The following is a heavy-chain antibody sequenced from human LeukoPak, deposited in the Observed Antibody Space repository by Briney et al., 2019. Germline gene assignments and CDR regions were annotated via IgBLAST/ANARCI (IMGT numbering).Heavy chain of an antibody. CDR1: GFSVSTTGVG. D-gene: IGHD6-19*01. J-gene: IGHJ4*02. V-gene: IGHV2-5*01. CDR3: AHRGGAVAGHYFFDY. Sequence: SGPTLVNPTQTLTLTCTFSGFSVSTTGVGVNWIRQPPGKALEWLALIYWNDDKRYSPSLSRRFTITKDTSKNQVVLTMTNMDPVDTATYYCAHRGGAVAGHYFFDYWGQGTLVTVSS. CDR2: IYWNDDK.